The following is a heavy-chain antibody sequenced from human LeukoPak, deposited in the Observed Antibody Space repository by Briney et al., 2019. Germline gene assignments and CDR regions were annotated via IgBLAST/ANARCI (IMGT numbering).Heavy chain of an antibody. CDR1: GGSISSYY. Sequence: PSETLSLTCTVSGGSISSYYWSWIRQPAGKGLEWIGRIYIDGSTNYNPSLKSRVTMSVDTSKNQFSLKLSSVTAADTAVYYCARLRTASDAFDIWGQGTMVTVSS. J-gene: IGHJ3*02. D-gene: IGHD1-14*01. CDR3: ARLRTASDAFDI. CDR2: IYIDGST. V-gene: IGHV4-4*07.